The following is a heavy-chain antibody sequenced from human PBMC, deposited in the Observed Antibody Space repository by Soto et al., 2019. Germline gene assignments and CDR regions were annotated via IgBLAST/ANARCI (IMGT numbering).Heavy chain of an antibody. J-gene: IGHJ4*02. D-gene: IGHD3-10*01. CDR1: GFTVSSNY. Sequence: EVQLVESGGGLVQPGGSLRLSCAASGFTVSSNYMTWVRQAPGKGLEWVSNIYSGGTTSYADSVKGRFTISRDNSKKTLFLQMNSLRDDDTAVYYCASGASGNYRWGQGTLVTVSS. CDR3: ASGASGNYR. V-gene: IGHV3-66*01. CDR2: IYSGGTT.